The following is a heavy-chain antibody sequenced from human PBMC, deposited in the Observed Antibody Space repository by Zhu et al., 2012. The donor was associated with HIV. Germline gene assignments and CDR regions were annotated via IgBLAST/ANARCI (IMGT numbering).Heavy chain of an antibody. J-gene: IGHJ6*03. CDR2: INWSGEAT. CDR3: AKGAATNYHYYYYMDV. CDR1: GFTFGKYA. D-gene: IGHD3-10*01. Sequence: EVQLVESGGNVIQPGGSLRLSCAASGFTFGKYAMHWVRQAPGKGLGWISLINWSGEATYYTGSVQGRFTISRDNSKNSLYLQMNSLRPEDTALYYCAKGAATNYHYYYYMDVWGKGTTVSVSS. V-gene: IGHV3-43*01.